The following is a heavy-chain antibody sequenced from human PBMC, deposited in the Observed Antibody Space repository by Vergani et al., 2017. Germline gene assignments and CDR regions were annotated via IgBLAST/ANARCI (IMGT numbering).Heavy chain of an antibody. CDR3: ARGPGGDYYYGSSGPIMV. Sequence: QVQLQESGPGLVKPSETLSLTCTVSGYSISSGYYWGWIRQPPGEGREWSGSIYHSGTNYYNPSLKSRVTISKDTSKNQFSLKLSSVTAAAAAVYYCARGPGGDYYYGSSGPIMVGGRGTLVTVSS. V-gene: IGHV4-38-2*02. CDR2: IYHSGTN. J-gene: IGHJ4*02. D-gene: IGHD3-22*01. CDR1: GYSISSGYY.